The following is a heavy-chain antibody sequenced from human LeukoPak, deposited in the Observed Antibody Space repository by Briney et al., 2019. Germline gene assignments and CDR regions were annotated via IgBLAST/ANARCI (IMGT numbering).Heavy chain of an antibody. CDR2: IYYSGST. D-gene: IGHD2-8*01. Sequence: PSETLSLTCTVSGGSITSDNWSWIRQPPGKGLEWIGFIYYSGSTNYNPSLKGRLTISLDTSQNQFSLRLSSVTAADTAVYYCARVTNFRMGVGYNYYYYMDVWGKGTTVTVSS. V-gene: IGHV4-59*01. CDR3: ARVTNFRMGVGYNYYYYMDV. J-gene: IGHJ6*03. CDR1: GGSITSDN.